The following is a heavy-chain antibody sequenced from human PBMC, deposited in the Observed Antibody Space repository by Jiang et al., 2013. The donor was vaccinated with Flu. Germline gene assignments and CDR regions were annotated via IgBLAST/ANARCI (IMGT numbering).Heavy chain of an antibody. Sequence: KPSETLSLTCTVSGGSISSYYWSWIRQPPGKGLEWIGYIYYSGSTNYNPSLKSRVTISVDTSKNQFSLKLSSVTAADTAVYYCARAAYGSGSYYLEDPWGQGTLVTVSS. V-gene: IGHV4-59*01. CDR3: ARAAYGSGSYYLEDP. D-gene: IGHD3-10*01. CDR2: IYYSGST. J-gene: IGHJ5*02. CDR1: GGSISSYY.